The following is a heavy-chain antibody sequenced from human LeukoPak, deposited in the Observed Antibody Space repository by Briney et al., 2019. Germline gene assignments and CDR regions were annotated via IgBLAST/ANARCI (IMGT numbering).Heavy chain of an antibody. V-gene: IGHV3-11*01. CDR2: ISSSGSTI. CDR3: ARPSSRDAFDI. CDR1: GFTLSDYY. J-gene: IGHJ3*02. Sequence: GGSLRLSCAASGFTLSDYYMSWIRQAPGKGLEWVSYISSSGSTIYYADSVKGRFTISRDNAKNSLYLQMNSLRAEDTAVYYCARPSSRDAFDIWGQGTMVTVSS.